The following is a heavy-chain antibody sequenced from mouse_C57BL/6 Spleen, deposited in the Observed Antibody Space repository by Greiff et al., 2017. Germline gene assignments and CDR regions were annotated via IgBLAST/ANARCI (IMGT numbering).Heavy chain of an antibody. V-gene: IGHV3-3*01. CDR3: ARELDYDGAFDV. D-gene: IGHD2-4*01. Sequence: EVQLQESGPSLVRPSQTLSLTCTVTGFSINRDCYWSWVRQFPGNNLEYIGYTFYSGITYYNPSLESRTYITRYTSKIQFSLKLSSVTPEDTSTYDCARELDYDGAFDVWGTGTTVTVSS. CDR1: GFSINRDCY. CDR2: TFYSGIT. J-gene: IGHJ1*03.